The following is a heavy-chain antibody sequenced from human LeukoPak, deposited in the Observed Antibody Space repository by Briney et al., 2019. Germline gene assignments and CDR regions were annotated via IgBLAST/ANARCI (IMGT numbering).Heavy chain of an antibody. J-gene: IGHJ6*02. D-gene: IGHD1-14*01. CDR2: ISSSSSYI. V-gene: IGHV3-21*01. Sequence: GGSLRLSCAASGFTFSSYSMNWVRQAPGKGLEWVSSISSSSSYIYYADSVKGRFTISRDNAKNSLYLQMNSLRAEDTAVYCCARDQSTWDRTSYYYYGMDVWGQGTTVTVSS. CDR3: ARDQSTWDRTSYYYYGMDV. CDR1: GFTFSSYS.